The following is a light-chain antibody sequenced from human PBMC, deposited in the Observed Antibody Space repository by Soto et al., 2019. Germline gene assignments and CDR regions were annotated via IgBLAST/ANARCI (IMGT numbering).Light chain of an antibody. J-gene: IGLJ1*01. CDR2: EVS. CDR1: HSDVGSYNL. Sequence: SALTQPASVSGSPGQSITISCTGTHSDVGSYNLVSWYQQHPGKAPKVIIYEVSERPSGVSDRFSGSKSGNTASLMISGLQAEDEADYYCCSYAGSTTQTYVFGSGTKVTFL. CDR3: CSYAGSTTQTYV. V-gene: IGLV2-23*02.